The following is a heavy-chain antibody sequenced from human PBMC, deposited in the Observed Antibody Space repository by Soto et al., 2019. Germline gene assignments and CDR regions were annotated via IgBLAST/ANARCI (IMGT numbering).Heavy chain of an antibody. J-gene: IGHJ4*02. CDR2: IYPGDSDT. V-gene: IGHV5-51*01. D-gene: IGHD3-9*01. CDR3: AKDRDYDISIRVFDS. Sequence: GESLKISCKGSGYGFTNYWIGWVRQMPGKGLEWMGIIYPGDSDTRYSPSFQGQVTISADKSISTAYLQWSSLKASDTAVYYCAKDRDYDISIRVFDSWGQGTLVTVSS. CDR1: GYGFTNYW.